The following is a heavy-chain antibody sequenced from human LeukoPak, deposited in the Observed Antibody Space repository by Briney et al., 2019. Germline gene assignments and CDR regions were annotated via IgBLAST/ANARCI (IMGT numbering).Heavy chain of an antibody. CDR1: GGSFSGYY. CDR3: ARGLRWAYYYDSSGYFHWFDP. Sequence: SETLSLTCAVYGGSFSGYYWSWIRQPPGKGPEWIGEINHSGSTNYNPSLKSRVTISVDTSKNQFSLKLSSVTAADTAVYYCARGLRWAYYYDSSGYFHWFDPWGQGTLVTVSS. J-gene: IGHJ5*02. V-gene: IGHV4-34*01. CDR2: INHSGST. D-gene: IGHD3-22*01.